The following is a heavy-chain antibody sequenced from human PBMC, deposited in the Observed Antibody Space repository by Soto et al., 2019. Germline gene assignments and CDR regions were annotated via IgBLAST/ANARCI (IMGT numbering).Heavy chain of an antibody. CDR2: ISAYNGNT. D-gene: IGHD2-15*01. Sequence: GASVKVSCKASGYTFTSYGISCVRQAPGQGLEWMGWISAYNGNTNYAQKLQGRVTMTTDTSTSTAYMELRSLRSDDTAGYYCARALYCSGGSSPVVYNWFAPWGQGTLVPVSP. CDR3: ARALYCSGGSSPVVYNWFAP. J-gene: IGHJ5*02. V-gene: IGHV1-18*01. CDR1: GYTFTSYG.